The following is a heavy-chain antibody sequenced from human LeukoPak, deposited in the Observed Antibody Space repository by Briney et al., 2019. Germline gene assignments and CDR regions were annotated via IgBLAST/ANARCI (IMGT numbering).Heavy chain of an antibody. V-gene: IGHV3-74*01. CDR3: ARGTYNNFP. CDR1: GFNFASNW. D-gene: IGHD1-1*01. J-gene: IGHJ5*02. Sequence: QPGGSLRLSCAASGFNFASNWMHWVRQTPGKGLMWVSRINSGGSGTSYADSVEGRFTISRDNAKNTLYLQMNSLRAEDTAVYYCARGTYNNFPWGQGTLVTVSS. CDR2: INSGGSGT.